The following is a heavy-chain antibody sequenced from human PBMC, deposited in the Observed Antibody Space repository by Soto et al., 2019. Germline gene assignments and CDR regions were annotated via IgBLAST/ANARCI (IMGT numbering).Heavy chain of an antibody. D-gene: IGHD4-17*01. J-gene: IGHJ5*02. CDR1: GGSFSGYY. Sequence: QVQLQQWGAGLLKPSETLSLTCAVYGGSFSGYYWSWIRQPPGKGLEWIGEINHSGSTNYNPSLKSRVTISVDTSKNQFSLKLSYVTAADTAVYYCASMNGDSDWFDPWGQGTLVTVSS. V-gene: IGHV4-34*01. CDR2: INHSGST. CDR3: ASMNGDSDWFDP.